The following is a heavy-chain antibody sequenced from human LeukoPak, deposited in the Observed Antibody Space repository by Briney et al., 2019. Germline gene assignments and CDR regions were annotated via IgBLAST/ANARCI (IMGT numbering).Heavy chain of an antibody. J-gene: IGHJ3*02. V-gene: IGHV4-59*01. Sequence: PSETLSLTCTVSGGSICSYYWSWIPQPPGKGLEWIGYIYYSGSTNYNPSLKSRVTISVDTSKNKFSLKLSSVTAADTAVYYCARESDAFDIWGQGTMVTVSS. CDR1: GGSICSYY. CDR3: ARESDAFDI. CDR2: IYYSGST.